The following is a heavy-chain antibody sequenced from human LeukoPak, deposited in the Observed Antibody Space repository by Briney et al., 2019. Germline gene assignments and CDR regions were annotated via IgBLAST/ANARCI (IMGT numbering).Heavy chain of an antibody. Sequence: SETLSPTCTASGGSMSSYYWSWIRQPPGKGLEWIGYIYYSGSTNYNPSLKSRVTISVDTSKNQFSLKLSSVTAADAAVYYCARIAVAVTFLVYWGQGTLVTVSS. CDR2: IYYSGST. J-gene: IGHJ4*02. CDR3: ARIAVAVTFLVY. V-gene: IGHV4-59*01. CDR1: GGSMSSYY. D-gene: IGHD6-19*01.